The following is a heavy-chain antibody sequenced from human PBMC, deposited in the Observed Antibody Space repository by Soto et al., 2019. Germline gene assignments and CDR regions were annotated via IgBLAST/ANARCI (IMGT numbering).Heavy chain of an antibody. CDR3: ARDIAADASGDFDY. Sequence: GASVKVSCKASGYTFTSYGISWVRQAPGQGLEWMGWISAYNGNTNYAQKLQGRVTMTTDTSTSTAYMELRSLRSDDTAVNYCARDIAADASGDFDYWGQGTLVTVSA. J-gene: IGHJ4*02. CDR1: GYTFTSYG. V-gene: IGHV1-18*01. CDR2: ISAYNGNT. D-gene: IGHD6-13*01.